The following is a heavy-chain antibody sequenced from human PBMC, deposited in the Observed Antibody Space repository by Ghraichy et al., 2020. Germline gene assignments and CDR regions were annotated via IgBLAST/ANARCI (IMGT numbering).Heavy chain of an antibody. CDR2: ISYDGSNK. CDR3: AGELTRYYGMDV. CDR1: GFTFSSYG. V-gene: IGHV3-30*03. D-gene: IGHD1-26*01. Sequence: CAASGFTFSSYGMHWVRQAPGKGLEWVAVISYDGSNKYYADSVKGRFTISRDNSKNTLYLQMNSLRAEDTAMYYCAGELTRYYGMDVWGQGTTVTVSS. J-gene: IGHJ6*02.